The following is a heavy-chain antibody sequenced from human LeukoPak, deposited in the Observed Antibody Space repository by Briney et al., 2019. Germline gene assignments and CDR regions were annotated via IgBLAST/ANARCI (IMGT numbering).Heavy chain of an antibody. Sequence: ASVKVSCKASGYTFTSFGMSWVRQAPGQGLEWMGWISTYHGNTIYAPNLQGRVTMTEDTSTDTAYMELSSLRSEETAVYYCATSNVGATIGPVYYYGMDVWGQGTTVTVSS. CDR1: GYTFTSFG. D-gene: IGHD1-26*01. CDR2: ISTYHGNT. J-gene: IGHJ6*02. CDR3: ATSNVGATIGPVYYYGMDV. V-gene: IGHV1-18*01.